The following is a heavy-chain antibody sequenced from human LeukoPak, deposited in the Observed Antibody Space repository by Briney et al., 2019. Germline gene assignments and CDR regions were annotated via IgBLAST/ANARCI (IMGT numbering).Heavy chain of an antibody. CDR1: GFTVSSNS. CDR2: IYSGDRT. D-gene: IGHD3-22*01. CDR3: ATGGSRIVVVPTYYFDY. Sequence: EGSLRLSYAVSGFTVSSNSMSWVRQAPGKGLEWVSVIYSGDRTYYADSVKGRFTISRDNSKNTLYLQMNSLRAEDTAVYYCATGGSRIVVVPTYYFDYWGQGTLVTVSS. J-gene: IGHJ4*02. V-gene: IGHV3-53*01.